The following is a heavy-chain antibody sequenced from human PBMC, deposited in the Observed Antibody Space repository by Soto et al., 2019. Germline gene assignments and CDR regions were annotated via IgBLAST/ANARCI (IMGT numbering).Heavy chain of an antibody. V-gene: IGHV1-18*04. CDR2: ISAYNGNT. J-gene: IGHJ5*02. CDR3: ARDRGGSGSYYNNNWFDH. Sequence: ASVKVSCKASGYTFTSYGISWVRQAPGQGLEWMGWISAYNGNTNYAQKLQGRVTMTTDTSTSTAYMELRSLRSDDTAVYYCARDRGGSGSYYNNNWFDHWGQGTLVTVSS. CDR1: GYTFTSYG. D-gene: IGHD3-10*01.